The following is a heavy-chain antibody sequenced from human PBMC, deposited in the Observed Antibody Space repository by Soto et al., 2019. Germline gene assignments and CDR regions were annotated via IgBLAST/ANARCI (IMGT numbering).Heavy chain of an antibody. J-gene: IGHJ6*02. CDR1: GGSISSDIYH. CDR2: IYSSGSI. D-gene: IGHD2-21*02. CDR3: AREDDGGDRDYYGLDV. Sequence: QVHLQQSGPGLVRPSQTLSLTCTVSGGSISSDIYHWTWIRQSPGKGLEGIAYIYSSGSIFYNPSFTSLVTRSVDTCKNQFSLQLSSVTAADTAVYFCAREDDGGDRDYYGLDVWGQGTTVTVSS. V-gene: IGHV4-30-4*08.